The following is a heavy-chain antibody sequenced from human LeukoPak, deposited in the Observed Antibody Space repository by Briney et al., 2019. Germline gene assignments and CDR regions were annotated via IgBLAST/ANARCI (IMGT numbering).Heavy chain of an antibody. CDR3: ARDGGAYYYDSSGYDY. D-gene: IGHD3-22*01. CDR1: GFTFSSYW. V-gene: IGHV3-74*01. Sequence: GSLRLSCAASGFTFSSYWMYWGRQASGEGLVLVLRINSDGSTTSYADSVKGRFTISRDNAKNTLYLQMNSLRAEDTAVYYCARDGGAYYYDSSGYDYWGQGTLVTVSS. J-gene: IGHJ4*02. CDR2: INSDGSTT.